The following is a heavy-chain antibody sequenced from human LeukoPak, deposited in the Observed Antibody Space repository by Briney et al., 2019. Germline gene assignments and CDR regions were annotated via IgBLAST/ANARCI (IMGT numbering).Heavy chain of an antibody. D-gene: IGHD3-9*01. V-gene: IGHV4-34*01. CDR2: INHSGST. CDR1: GGSFSGYY. J-gene: IGHJ3*02. CDR3: ARLGYDILTGYYIPDAFDI. Sequence: SETLSPTCAVYGGSFSGYYWSWIRQPPGKGLEWIGEINHSGSTNYNPSLKSRVTISVDTSKNQFSLKLSSVTAADTAVYYCARLGYDILTGYYIPDAFDIWGQGTMVTVSS.